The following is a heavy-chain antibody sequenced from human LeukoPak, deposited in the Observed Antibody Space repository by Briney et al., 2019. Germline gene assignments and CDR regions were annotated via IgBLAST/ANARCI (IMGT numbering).Heavy chain of an antibody. V-gene: IGHV3-23*01. CDR2: ISGSGGTT. Sequence: GGSLRLSCVASGFTFGNYAMSWVRQAPGRGLEWVSTISGSGGTTFYTDSVKGRFTISRDNSKNTLYVQMDSLRAEDTAAYYCAKDRRDAYTGDAFDTWGQGTMVTVSS. CDR3: AKDRRDAYTGDAFDT. CDR1: GFTFGNYA. D-gene: IGHD5-24*01. J-gene: IGHJ3*02.